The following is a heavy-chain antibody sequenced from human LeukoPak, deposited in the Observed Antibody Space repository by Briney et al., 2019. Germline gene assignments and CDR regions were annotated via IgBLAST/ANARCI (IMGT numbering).Heavy chain of an antibody. J-gene: IGHJ5*02. CDR2: ISSGGNT. V-gene: IGHV3-53*01. D-gene: IGHD5-12*01. CDR1: GFTVSRNY. CDR3: ARDLDGYRSGNGA. Sequence: GGSLRLACAASGFTVSRNYMSWVRQAPGKGLEWVSVISSGGNTYYTDSVKGRFTISRDNAKNTLYLQMNSLRAEDTAVYYCARDLDGYRSGNGAWGQGTLVTVSS.